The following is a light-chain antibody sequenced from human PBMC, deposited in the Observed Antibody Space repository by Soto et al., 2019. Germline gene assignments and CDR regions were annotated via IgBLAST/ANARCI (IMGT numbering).Light chain of an antibody. CDR2: KAS. V-gene: IGKV1-5*03. CDR3: QQYDVYPLT. J-gene: IGKJ4*01. CDR1: QNINTW. Sequence: DIQMTQSPSTLSASVGDRVTITCRASQNINTWLAWYQQKPGKAPYLLIYKASNLQSGVPSRFSGSASGTEFTLTISSLQPDDIATYYCQQYDVYPLTYGGGTKVEV.